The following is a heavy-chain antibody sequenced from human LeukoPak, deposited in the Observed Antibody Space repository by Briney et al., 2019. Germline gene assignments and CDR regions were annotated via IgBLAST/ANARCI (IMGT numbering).Heavy chain of an antibody. Sequence: GGSLRLSCAGSRFIFSSYAMHWVRQAPGKGLEWVAVISYDGSNKYYADSVKGRFTISRDNSKNTLYLQMDSLRTEDTAVYYCARDLDVDTAMAAWGQGTLVTVSS. CDR2: ISYDGSNK. J-gene: IGHJ5*02. D-gene: IGHD5-18*01. CDR3: ARDLDVDTAMAA. V-gene: IGHV3-30-3*01. CDR1: RFIFSSYA.